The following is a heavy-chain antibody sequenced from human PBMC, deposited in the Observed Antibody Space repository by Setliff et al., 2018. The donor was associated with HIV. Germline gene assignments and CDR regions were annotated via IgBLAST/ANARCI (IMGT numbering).Heavy chain of an antibody. Sequence: ASVKVSCKASGYTFTSNGISWVRQAPGQGLEWMGWISAYNGNRNYAQKLQGRVTMTTDTSTSTAYMELRSLRSEDTAVFYCARGYYDSSGYENWFDPWGQGTLVTVS. D-gene: IGHD3-22*01. CDR1: GYTFTSNG. V-gene: IGHV1-18*01. CDR3: ARGYYDSSGYENWFDP. J-gene: IGHJ5*02. CDR2: ISAYNGNR.